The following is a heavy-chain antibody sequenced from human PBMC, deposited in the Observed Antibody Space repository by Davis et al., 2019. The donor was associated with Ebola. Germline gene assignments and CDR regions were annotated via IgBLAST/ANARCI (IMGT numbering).Heavy chain of an antibody. D-gene: IGHD4-11*01. J-gene: IGHJ5*02. CDR2: INPNSGGT. V-gene: IGHV1-2*04. CDR3: ARDSSLATTSWFDP. Sequence: ASVKVSCKASGYTFTSYGISWVRQAPGQGLEWMGWINPNSGGTNYAQKFQGWVTMTRDTSISTAYMELSRLRSDDTAVYYCARDSSLATTSWFDPWGQGTLVTVSS. CDR1: GYTFTSYG.